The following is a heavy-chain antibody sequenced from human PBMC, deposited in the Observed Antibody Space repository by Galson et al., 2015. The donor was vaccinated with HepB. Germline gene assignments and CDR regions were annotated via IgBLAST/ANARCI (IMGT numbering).Heavy chain of an antibody. V-gene: IGHV3-7*01. D-gene: IGHD4-17*01. CDR2: IKVDGSEE. J-gene: IGHJ6*02. Sequence: SLRLSCAASGFTFGDYWLTWVRQAPGKGLEGVATIKVDGSEEYYVDSVMGRFTISRDNTINSLYLQMNSLRAEDTAVYYCAGDRPTRDVWGHGTTVTVSS. CDR1: GFTFGDYW. CDR3: AGDRPTRDV.